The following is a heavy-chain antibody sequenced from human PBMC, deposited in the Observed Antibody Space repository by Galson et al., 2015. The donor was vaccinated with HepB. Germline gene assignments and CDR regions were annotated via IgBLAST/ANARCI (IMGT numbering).Heavy chain of an antibody. CDR1: GGSISSSSYY. CDR2: IYYSGST. Sequence: LSLTCTVSGGSISSSSYYWGWIRQPPGKGLEWIGSIYYSGSTNYNPSLKSRVTISVDTSKNQFSLKLSSVTAADTAVYYCARGVYSSGWYRYYFDYWGQGTLVTVSS. D-gene: IGHD6-19*01. V-gene: IGHV4-39*07. CDR3: ARGVYSSGWYRYYFDY. J-gene: IGHJ4*02.